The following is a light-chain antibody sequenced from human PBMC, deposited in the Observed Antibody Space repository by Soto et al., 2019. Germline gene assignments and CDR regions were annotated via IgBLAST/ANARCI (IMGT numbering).Light chain of an antibody. Sequence: EIVLTQSPGTLSLSPGERATLSFMASESVSNNYLAWYQQRPGQAPRLLIYGASIRATDIPDRFSGSGSGTDFTLTINRLEPEDFAVYYCQQYNNWPPWTFGQGTKVDIK. CDR1: ESVSNNY. CDR3: QQYNNWPPWT. CDR2: GAS. J-gene: IGKJ1*01. V-gene: IGKV3-20*01.